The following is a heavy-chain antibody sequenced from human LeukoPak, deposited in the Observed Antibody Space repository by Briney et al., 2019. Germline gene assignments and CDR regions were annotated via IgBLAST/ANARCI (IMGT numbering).Heavy chain of an antibody. J-gene: IGHJ6*03. CDR2: IYYTGTT. CDR1: GDSMYTYY. Sequence: KSSETLSLTCTVSGDSMYTYYWNWIRQPPGKGLEYIGYIYYTGTTKYNPSLKSRVTMSIDPSMNQFSLKLTSVTAADTAVYYCARAEVLEWSYYYMDVWGKGTTVTVSS. V-gene: IGHV4-59*01. D-gene: IGHD3-3*01. CDR3: ARAEVLEWSYYYMDV.